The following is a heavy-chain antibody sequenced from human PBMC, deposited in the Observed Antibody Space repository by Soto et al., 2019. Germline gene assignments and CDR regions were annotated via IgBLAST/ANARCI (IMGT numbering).Heavy chain of an antibody. Sequence: QVQLVESGGGLVKPGGSLRLSCAASGFTFSDYYMSWIRQAPGKGLEWVSYISSSSSYTNYADSVKGRFTISRDNAKNSLYLQMNCLRAEDTAVYYCAGGYDFWSGDTEYYFDYWGQGTLVTVSS. CDR2: ISSSSSYT. CDR3: AGGYDFWSGDTEYYFDY. CDR1: GFTFSDYY. V-gene: IGHV3-11*06. D-gene: IGHD3-3*01. J-gene: IGHJ4*02.